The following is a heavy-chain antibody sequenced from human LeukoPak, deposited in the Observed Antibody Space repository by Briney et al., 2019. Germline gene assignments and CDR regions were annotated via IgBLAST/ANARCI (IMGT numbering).Heavy chain of an antibody. Sequence: GGSLRLSCAASGFTFSSYSMNWVRQAPGKGLEWVSSISSSSSYIYYADSVKGRFTISRDNSKNTLYLQMNSLRAEDTAVYYCAKVSHYYGSGSDLDYWGQGTLVTVSS. V-gene: IGHV3-21*04. CDR2: ISSSSSYI. J-gene: IGHJ4*02. CDR3: AKVSHYYGSGSDLDY. D-gene: IGHD3-10*01. CDR1: GFTFSSYS.